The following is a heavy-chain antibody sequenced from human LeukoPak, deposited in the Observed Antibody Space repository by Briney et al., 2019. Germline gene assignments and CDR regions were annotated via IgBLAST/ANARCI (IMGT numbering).Heavy chain of an antibody. CDR1: GFTFSSYS. V-gene: IGHV3-21*01. D-gene: IGHD2-21*02. CDR2: ISSSSSYI. J-gene: IGHJ5*02. Sequence: GGSLRLSCAASGFTFSSYSMNWVRQAPGKGLEWVSSISSSSSYIYYADSVKGRFTISRDNAKNSLYLQMNSLRAEDTAVYYCAKDAIVVVTVNWFDPWGQGTLVTVSS. CDR3: AKDAIVVVTVNWFDP.